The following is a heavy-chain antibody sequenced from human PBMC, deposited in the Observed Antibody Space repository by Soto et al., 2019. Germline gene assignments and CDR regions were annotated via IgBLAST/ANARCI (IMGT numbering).Heavy chain of an antibody. CDR1: GGTFSSYA. CDR2: IIPIFGTA. J-gene: IGHJ6*02. D-gene: IGHD6-13*01. CDR3: ARPYSSSWFVDNYYYYGMDV. V-gene: IGHV1-69*13. Sequence: ASVKVSCKASGGTFSSYAISWVRQAPGQGLEWMGGIIPIFGTANYAQKFQGRVTITADESTSTAYMELSSLRSEDTAVYYCARPYSSSWFVDNYYYYGMDVWGQGTTVTVSS.